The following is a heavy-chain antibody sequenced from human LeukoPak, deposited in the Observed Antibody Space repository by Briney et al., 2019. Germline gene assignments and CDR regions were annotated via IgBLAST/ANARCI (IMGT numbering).Heavy chain of an antibody. D-gene: IGHD3-10*01. J-gene: IGHJ6*02. Sequence: PGGSLRLSCAASGFTVSSNYMSWVRQAPGKGLECVSVIYSGGSTYYADSVKGRFTISRDNSKNTLYLQMNSLRAEDTAVYYCARDTGTTYYYGSGSSDGMDVWGQGTTVTVSS. CDR1: GFTVSSNY. CDR2: IYSGGST. V-gene: IGHV3-66*01. CDR3: ARDTGTTYYYGSGSSDGMDV.